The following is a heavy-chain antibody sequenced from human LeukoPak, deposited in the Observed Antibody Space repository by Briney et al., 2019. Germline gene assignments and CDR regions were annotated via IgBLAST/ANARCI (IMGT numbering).Heavy chain of an antibody. CDR2: IIPVFGTA. Sequence: SVKVSCKASGGTFSSYAISWVRQAPGQGLEWMGGIIPVFGTANYAQKFQGRVTITADESTSTAYMELSSLRSEDTAVYYCAGYCSGGSCYSEPDTYYYYGMDVWGQGTTVTVSS. D-gene: IGHD2-15*01. J-gene: IGHJ6*02. CDR1: GGTFSSYA. CDR3: AGYCSGGSCYSEPDTYYYYGMDV. V-gene: IGHV1-69*13.